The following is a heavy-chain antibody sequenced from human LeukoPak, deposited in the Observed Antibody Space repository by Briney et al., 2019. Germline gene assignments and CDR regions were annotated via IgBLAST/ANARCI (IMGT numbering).Heavy chain of an antibody. D-gene: IGHD6-13*01. CDR3: ARTSSSDY. V-gene: IGHV1-46*01. J-gene: IGHJ4*02. CDR2: INPSGGST. CDR1: GYSFTDYY. Sequence: ASVKVSCKASGYSFTDYYMHWVRQAPGQGLEWMGIINPSGGSTSYAQKFQGRVTMTRDMSTSTAYMELSSLRSEDTAVYYCARTSSSDYWGQGTLVTVSS.